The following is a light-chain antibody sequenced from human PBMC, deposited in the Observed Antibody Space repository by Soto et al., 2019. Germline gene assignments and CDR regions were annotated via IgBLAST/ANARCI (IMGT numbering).Light chain of an antibody. CDR3: EERSNCPSTWT. CDR2: DAS. V-gene: IGKV3-11*02. Sequence: EIVLTQSPAPLSLSPGERATLSCRASQSVSSYLAWYQHKPGQAPRLPLYDASNRAIGIPTKFSGSGSGRDFTLTLRNPAPVSFSGYYGEERSNCPSTWTVGRGTRVDSK. CDR1: QSVSSY. J-gene: IGKJ1*01.